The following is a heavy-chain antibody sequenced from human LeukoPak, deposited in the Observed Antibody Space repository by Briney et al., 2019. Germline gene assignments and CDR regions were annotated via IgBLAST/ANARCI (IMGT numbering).Heavy chain of an antibody. Sequence: GASEKVSCKVSGYTLTESSMLWVRQAPGKGLEWMGGFDPEDGETSYAQKFQGRATMTEDTSTDTAYMELSSLRSEDTAVYYCATDSWTARRWLLFFYWGQGTLVTVSS. V-gene: IGHV1-24*01. CDR1: GYTLTESS. CDR2: FDPEDGET. D-gene: IGHD5-24*01. J-gene: IGHJ4*02. CDR3: ATDSWTARRWLLFFY.